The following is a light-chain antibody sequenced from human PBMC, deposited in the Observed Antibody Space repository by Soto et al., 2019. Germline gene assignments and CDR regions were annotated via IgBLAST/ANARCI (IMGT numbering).Light chain of an antibody. J-gene: IGKJ3*01. CDR1: RSVSTY. Sequence: DIPMTQSPSSLSASVGDRVTITCRASRSVSTYLNWYQQRPGKAPSLLISGASSLQSGVPSRFSGSGSATDFTLTINSLQTEGLATYYCQQRYYIPFTFGPVTEVVLK. CDR2: GAS. CDR3: QQRYYIPFT. V-gene: IGKV1-39*01.